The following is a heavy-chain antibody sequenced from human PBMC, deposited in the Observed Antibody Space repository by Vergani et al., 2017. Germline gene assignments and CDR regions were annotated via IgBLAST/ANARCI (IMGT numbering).Heavy chain of an antibody. CDR3: ARVQQWLVPDY. CDR2: ISWNGGII. D-gene: IGHD6-19*01. J-gene: IGHJ4*02. CDR1: GFTFNEFA. V-gene: IGHV3-9*01. Sequence: EVQLVESGGGLLQPGRSLRLSCAASGFTFNEFAMHWVRQAPGKGLEWVAGISWNGGIILYADSVKGRFNVSRDNGKKSLDLQMNSLRAEDTAVYYCARVQQWLVPDYWGQGTLVTVSS.